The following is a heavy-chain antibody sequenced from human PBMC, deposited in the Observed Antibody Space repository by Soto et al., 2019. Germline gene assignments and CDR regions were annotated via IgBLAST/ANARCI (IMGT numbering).Heavy chain of an antibody. D-gene: IGHD3-3*02. J-gene: IGHJ4*02. CDR1: GYSYTSYW. CDR3: ARLAQYQPFYYFDP. Sequence: PGESLKISCKGSGYSYTSYWIGWVRQIPGKGLEWMGIIFPGDSDTRYSPSFQGQVTISADKSSTTAFLQWSSLKAPDTAMYYCARLAQYQPFYYFDPWGQGTLVTVSS. V-gene: IGHV5-51*01. CDR2: IFPGDSDT.